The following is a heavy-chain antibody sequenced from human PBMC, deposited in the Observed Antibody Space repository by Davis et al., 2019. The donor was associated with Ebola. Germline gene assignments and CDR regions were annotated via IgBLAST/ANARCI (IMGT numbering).Heavy chain of an antibody. CDR2: IKSKTDGGTT. CDR1: GFTFSNAW. J-gene: IGHJ4*02. V-gene: IGHV3-15*01. D-gene: IGHD3-16*01. CDR3: AKDLATNYDPLFEY. Sequence: GESLKISCAASGFTFSNAWMSWVRPAPGKGLEWVGRIKSKTDGGTTDYAAPVKGRFTISRDNSKNTLYLQMNSLRAEDTAIYYCAKDLATNYDPLFEYWGQGSLVTVSS.